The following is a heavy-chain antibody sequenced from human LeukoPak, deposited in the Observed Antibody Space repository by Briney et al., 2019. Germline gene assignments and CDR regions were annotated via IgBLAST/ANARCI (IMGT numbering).Heavy chain of an antibody. Sequence: RGASVKVSCKASGGTFSSYAISWVRQAPGQGLEWKGRIIPILGIANYAQKFQGRVTITADKSTSTAYMELSSLRSEDTAVYYCARGAKSSSWANWFDPWGQGTLVTVSS. CDR3: ARGAKSSSWANWFDP. CDR2: IIPILGIA. D-gene: IGHD6-13*01. J-gene: IGHJ5*02. V-gene: IGHV1-69*04. CDR1: GGTFSSYA.